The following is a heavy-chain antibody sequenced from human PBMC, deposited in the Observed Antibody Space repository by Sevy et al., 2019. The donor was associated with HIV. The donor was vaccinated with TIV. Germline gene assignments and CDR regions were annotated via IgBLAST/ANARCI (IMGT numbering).Heavy chain of an antibody. Sequence: GGSLRLSCAASGFSISGYGMHWVRQAPGKGLEWVSVISGIGSSTYYADSVKGRFTISRDNSKNTLYLQMNSLRADDTAVYYCAKELNPALESMIEVIFRSLKGFDVWGKGTMVTVSS. D-gene: IGHD3-22*01. CDR1: GFSISGYG. J-gene: IGHJ3*01. CDR3: AKELNPALESMIEVIFRSLKGFDV. CDR2: ISGIGSST. V-gene: IGHV3-23*01.